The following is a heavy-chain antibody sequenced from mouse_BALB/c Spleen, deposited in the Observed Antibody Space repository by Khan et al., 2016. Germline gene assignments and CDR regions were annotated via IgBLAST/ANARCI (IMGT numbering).Heavy chain of an antibody. CDR1: GYTFTSYW. D-gene: IGHD1-1*01. V-gene: IGHV1-87*01. J-gene: IGHJ2*01. CDR3: ASYSGRSYDYFDY. CDR2: IYPGDGDT. Sequence: QVQLQQSGAELARPGASVKLSCKAPGYTFTSYWMQWVKQRPGQGLEWIGAIYPGDGDTRYTQKFKGKATLTADKSSSTAYMQLSSLAADDSAVYYCASYSGRSYDYFDYWGQGTTLTVSS.